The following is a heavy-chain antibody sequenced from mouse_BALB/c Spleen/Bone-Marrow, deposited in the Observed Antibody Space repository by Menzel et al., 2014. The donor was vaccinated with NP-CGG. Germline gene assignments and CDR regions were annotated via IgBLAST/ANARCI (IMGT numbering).Heavy chain of an antibody. CDR1: GYTFTSYD. J-gene: IGHJ4*01. D-gene: IGHD2-1*01. Sequence: QVQLQQSGPELVKPGALVKISCKASGYTFTSYDINWVKQRPGQGLEWIGRIYPGDGSTKYKEKFKGKATLTADKCSSTDYMQLSSLTSENSAVYFCTRWGYGNYVGYGMDYWGQGTPVTVSS. CDR2: IYPGDGST. CDR3: TRWGYGNYVGYGMDY. V-gene: IGHV1S56*01.